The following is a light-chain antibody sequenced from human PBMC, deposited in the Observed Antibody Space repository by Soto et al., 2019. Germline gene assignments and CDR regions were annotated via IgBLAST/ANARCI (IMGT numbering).Light chain of an antibody. V-gene: IGKV1-6*01. CDR1: QGIRND. CDR3: LQDYNFPWT. Sequence: AIQMTQSPSSLSASVGDKVTITCRASQGIRNDLGWYQQKPGKAPKLLIYAASSLHSGAPARFSGSGSGTDFTLTISSLQPEDFATYYCLQDYNFPWTFGQGTKVEIK. CDR2: AAS. J-gene: IGKJ1*01.